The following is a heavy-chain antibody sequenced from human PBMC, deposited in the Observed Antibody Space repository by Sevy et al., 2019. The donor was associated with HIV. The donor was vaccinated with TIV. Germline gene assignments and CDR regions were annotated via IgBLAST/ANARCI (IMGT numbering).Heavy chain of an antibody. Sequence: SETLSLICAVSGGSIRSGGYSWTWIRQPPGKGLEWIEYIYQSGGTYYNSSLKSRVTISVDRSKNQSSLRLSSVTAADTAVYYCARVWAAAGTKWFDPWGQGILVTVSS. D-gene: IGHD6-13*01. CDR1: GGSIRSGGYS. V-gene: IGHV4-30-2*01. J-gene: IGHJ5*02. CDR2: IYQSGGT. CDR3: ARVWAAAGTKWFDP.